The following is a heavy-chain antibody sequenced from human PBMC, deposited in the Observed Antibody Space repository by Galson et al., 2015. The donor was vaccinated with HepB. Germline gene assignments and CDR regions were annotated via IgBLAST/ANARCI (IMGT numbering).Heavy chain of an antibody. CDR3: ARGSLGWLTRPHPYYFDY. D-gene: IGHD6-19*01. J-gene: IGHJ4*02. CDR2: IIPIFGTA. V-gene: IGHV1-69*13. Sequence: SVKVSCKASGGTFSSYAISWVRQAPGQGLEWMGGIIPIFGTANYAQKFQGRVTITADESTSTAYMELSSLRSEDTAVYYCARGSLGWLTRPHPYYFDYWGQGTLVTVSS. CDR1: GGTFSSYA.